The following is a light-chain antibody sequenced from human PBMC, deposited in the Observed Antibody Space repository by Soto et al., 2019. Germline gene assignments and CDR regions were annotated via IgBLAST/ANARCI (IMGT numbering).Light chain of an antibody. CDR3: TQRNWPRNT. J-gene: IGKJ2*01. CDR1: QTVSRH. CDR2: DIS. V-gene: IGKV3-11*01. Sequence: EIVLTQSPATLSLSPGERATLSCRASQTVSRHLAWYQQKSGRAPRLLIYDISNRATGIPARFIGSGSGTDFTLTISSLEYEDSAVYCCTQRNWPRNTFGQGTKLEIK.